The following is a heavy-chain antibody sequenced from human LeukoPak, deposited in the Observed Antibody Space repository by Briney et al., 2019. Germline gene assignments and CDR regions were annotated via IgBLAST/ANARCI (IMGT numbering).Heavy chain of an antibody. CDR1: GYTFTAYY. CDR2: MYPNSGAT. D-gene: IGHD1-14*01. V-gene: IGHV1-2*02. Sequence: ASVKVSCKASGYTFTAYYMHWVRQAPGQGLEWMGYMYPNSGATKYAPKFQGRVTMTRGTSIRTAYMELSSLRSDDTAVYYCARPEGYDAFDIWGQGTMVIVSS. CDR3: ARPEGYDAFDI. J-gene: IGHJ3*02.